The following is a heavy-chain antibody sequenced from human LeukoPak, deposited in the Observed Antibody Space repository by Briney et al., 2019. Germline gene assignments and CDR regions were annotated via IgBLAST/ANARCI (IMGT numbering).Heavy chain of an antibody. Sequence: SETLSLTCTVSGGSISSYYWSWIRQPPGKGLEWIGYIYYSGSTNYNPSLKSRVTISVDTSKNQFSLKLRSVTAADTAVYYCARDRALGSGKYYFDFWGQGTPVTVSS. D-gene: IGHD3-16*01. CDR3: ARDRALGSGKYYFDF. J-gene: IGHJ4*02. CDR1: GGSISSYY. V-gene: IGHV4-59*01. CDR2: IYYSGST.